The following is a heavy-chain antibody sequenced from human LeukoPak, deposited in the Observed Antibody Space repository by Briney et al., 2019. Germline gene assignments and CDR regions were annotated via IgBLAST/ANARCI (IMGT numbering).Heavy chain of an antibody. J-gene: IGHJ3*02. CDR2: IYYSGST. D-gene: IGHD3-22*01. CDR1: GGSISSSSYY. Sequence: PSETLSLTCTVSGGSISSSSYYWGWIRQPPGKGLEWIGSIYYSGSTYYNPSLKSRVTISVDTSKNQFSLKLSSVTAADTAVYYCASFITMTTGAFDIWGQGTMVTVSS. CDR3: ASFITMTTGAFDI. V-gene: IGHV4-39*01.